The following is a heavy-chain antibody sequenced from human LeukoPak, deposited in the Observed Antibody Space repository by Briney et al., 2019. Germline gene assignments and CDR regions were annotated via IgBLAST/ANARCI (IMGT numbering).Heavy chain of an antibody. V-gene: IGHV4-59*01. CDR3: ARVVPGYCSGGSCSGLDY. Sequence: PSETLSLTCTVSGGSISSYYWSRIRQPPGKGLEWIGYIYYSGSTNYNPSLKSRVTISVDTSKNQFSLKLSSVTAADTAVYYCARVVPGYCSGGSCSGLDYWGQGTLVTVSS. J-gene: IGHJ4*02. D-gene: IGHD2-15*01. CDR2: IYYSGST. CDR1: GGSISSYY.